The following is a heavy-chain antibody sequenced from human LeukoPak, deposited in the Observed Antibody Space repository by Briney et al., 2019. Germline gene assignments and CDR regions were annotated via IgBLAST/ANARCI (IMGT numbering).Heavy chain of an antibody. CDR3: ARASIGGDWSDP. CDR1: GYTFTSYA. CDR2: INAGNGNT. D-gene: IGHD2-15*01. J-gene: IGHJ5*02. Sequence: GASVKVSCKASGYTFTSYAMHWVRQAPGQRLEWMGWINAGNGNTKYSQKFQGRVTITRDTSASTAYMELSSLRSEDTAVYYCARASIGGDWSDPWGQGTLVTVSS. V-gene: IGHV1-3*01.